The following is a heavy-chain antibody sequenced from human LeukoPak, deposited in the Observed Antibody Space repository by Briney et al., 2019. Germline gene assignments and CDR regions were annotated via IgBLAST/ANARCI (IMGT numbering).Heavy chain of an antibody. CDR3: AKDSRDRGSSWYPD. D-gene: IGHD6-13*01. J-gene: IGHJ4*02. CDR2: ISGSGGST. V-gene: IGHV3-23*01. Sequence: AGGSLRLSCAASGFTFSSYAMSWVRQAPGKGLEWVSAISGSGGSTYYADSVKGRFTISRDNSKNTLYLQMNSLRAEDTAVYYCAKDSRDRGSSWYPDWGQGTLVTVSS. CDR1: GFTFSSYA.